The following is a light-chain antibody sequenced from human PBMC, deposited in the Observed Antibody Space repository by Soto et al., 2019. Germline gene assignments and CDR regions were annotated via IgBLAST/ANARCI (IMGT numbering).Light chain of an antibody. CDR1: QSVSSN. J-gene: IGKJ2*02. CDR2: VAS. CDR3: QQYNNWPRGT. Sequence: EIVMTQSPATLSVSPGERATLSCRASQSVSSNLAWYQQKPGQAPRLLIYVASTRATGIPARFSGSGSGTEFTLTISSLQSEDFAVYYCQQYNNWPRGTFGQGNKLEIK. V-gene: IGKV3-15*01.